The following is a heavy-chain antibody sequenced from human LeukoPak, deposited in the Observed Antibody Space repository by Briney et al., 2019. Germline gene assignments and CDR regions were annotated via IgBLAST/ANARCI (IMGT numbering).Heavy chain of an antibody. Sequence: GGSLRLSCAASGFTFSTYGMHWVPQAPGKGLEWVTFIRYDGNNQNYADSVKGRFTISRDNSKNTLYLQMNSLRTEDTAVYYCAKDRGRGMPTNFDYWGQGTLVTVSS. J-gene: IGHJ4*02. CDR3: AKDRGRGMPTNFDY. D-gene: IGHD5-24*01. CDR2: IRYDGNNQ. V-gene: IGHV3-30*02. CDR1: GFTFSTYG.